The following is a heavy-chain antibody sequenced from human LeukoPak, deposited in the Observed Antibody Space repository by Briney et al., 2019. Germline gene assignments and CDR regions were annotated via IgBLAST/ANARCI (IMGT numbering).Heavy chain of an antibody. CDR2: INHSGST. Sequence: SETLSLTCAVYGGSFSGYYWTWIRQPPGKGLEWFGEINHSGSTNYNPSLKSRVTISVDTSKNQFSLKLSSVTAADTAVYYCARGRYYDSSGDYYSAFDIWGQGTKVTVSS. CDR3: ARGRYYDSSGDYYSAFDI. D-gene: IGHD3-22*01. CDR1: GGSFSGYY. V-gene: IGHV4-34*01. J-gene: IGHJ3*02.